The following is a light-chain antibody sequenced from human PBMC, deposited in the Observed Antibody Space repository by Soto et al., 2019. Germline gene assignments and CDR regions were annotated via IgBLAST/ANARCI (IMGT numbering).Light chain of an antibody. Sequence: QSVLTQPASVSGSPGQSITISCTGTSSDVGGYNYVSWYQQHPGKAPKLKIYEVTNRPAGVSIRSSGSKSGNTDSLTISGLQAEDEADYYCSSYTSSSTLGVFGGGTKVTVL. CDR1: SSDVGGYNY. CDR3: SSYTSSSTLGV. CDR2: EVT. V-gene: IGLV2-14*01. J-gene: IGLJ2*01.